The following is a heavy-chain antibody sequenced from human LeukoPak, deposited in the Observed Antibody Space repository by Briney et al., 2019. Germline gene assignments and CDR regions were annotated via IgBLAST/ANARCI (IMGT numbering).Heavy chain of an antibody. V-gene: IGHV4-4*07. CDR3: AREYGDLDY. CDR2: INPNGGT. J-gene: IGHJ4*02. CDR1: GXSISGFY. D-gene: IGHD4-17*01. Sequence: SETLSLTCTVSGXSISGFYWSWIRQPAGKGLEWIGRINPNGGTNYNPSLKSRVTMSTDTSSNKFSLKLRSVTAADTAVYYCAREYGDLDYWGRGTLVTVSS.